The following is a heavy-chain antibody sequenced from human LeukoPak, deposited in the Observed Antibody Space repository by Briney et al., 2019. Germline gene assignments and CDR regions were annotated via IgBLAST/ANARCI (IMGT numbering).Heavy chain of an antibody. D-gene: IGHD4-17*01. CDR3: ARGDHDYAHGMDV. CDR2: IYHSGST. Sequence: SQTLSHTCAVSGGSISSGGYSWSWIRQPPGKGLEWIGYIYHSGSTYYNPSLKSRVTISVDRSKNQFSLKLSSVTAAGTAVYYCARGDHDYAHGMDVWGQGTTVTVSS. J-gene: IGHJ6*02. CDR1: GGSISSGGYS. V-gene: IGHV4-30-2*01.